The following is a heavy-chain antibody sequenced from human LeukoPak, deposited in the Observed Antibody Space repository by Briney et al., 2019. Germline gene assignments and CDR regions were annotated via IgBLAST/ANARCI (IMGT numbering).Heavy chain of an antibody. D-gene: IGHD2-15*01. J-gene: IGHJ5*02. CDR3: AKDFSDIVVVVAATPGGWFDP. Sequence: PGRSLRLSCAASGFTFSSYGMHWVRQAPGKGLEWVAVISYDGSNKYYVDSVKGRFTVSRDNSKNTLYLQMNSLRAEDTAVYYCAKDFSDIVVVVAATPGGWFDPWGQGTLVTVSS. CDR1: GFTFSSYG. V-gene: IGHV3-30*18. CDR2: ISYDGSNK.